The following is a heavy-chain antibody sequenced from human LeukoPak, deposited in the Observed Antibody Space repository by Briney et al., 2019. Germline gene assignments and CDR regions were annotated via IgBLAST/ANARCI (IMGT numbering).Heavy chain of an antibody. CDR3: ARDWSWGYYYYYGMDV. CDR1: GFTFSSYG. Sequence: GGSLRLSCAASGFTFSSYGMHWVRQAPGKGLEWVAVIWYDGSNKCYADSVKGRFTISRDNAKNSLYLQMNSLRAEDTAVYYCARDWSWGYYYYYGMDVWGQGTTVTVSS. D-gene: IGHD3-3*01. V-gene: IGHV3-33*01. J-gene: IGHJ6*02. CDR2: IWYDGSNK.